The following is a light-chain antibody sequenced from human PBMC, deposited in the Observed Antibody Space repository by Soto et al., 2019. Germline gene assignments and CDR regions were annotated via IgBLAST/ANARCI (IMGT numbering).Light chain of an antibody. V-gene: IGKV1-39*01. CDR3: QQSYSTPRT. J-gene: IGKJ1*01. CDR1: QSISSY. Sequence: DFQMTQSPSSLSASVGDRVTITCRASQSISSYLNWYQQKPGKAPKLLIYAASSLQSGVPSRFSGSGSGTDFTLTISTLQPEDFATYYCQQSYSTPRTFGQGTKEEIK. CDR2: AAS.